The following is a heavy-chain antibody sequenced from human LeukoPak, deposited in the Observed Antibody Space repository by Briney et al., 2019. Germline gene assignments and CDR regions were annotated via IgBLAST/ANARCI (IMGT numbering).Heavy chain of an antibody. CDR3: AGGSGDYSPDY. CDR1: VFTFSYYA. V-gene: IGHV3-33*08. Sequence: GRSLRLSSAASVFTFSYYAMHWVRQAPGKGLEWVALIWYDGSNKYYADSVKGRFTISRDNSKNTLYLQMNSLRAEDTAVYYCAGGSGDYSPDYWGQGTLVSVSS. CDR2: IWYDGSNK. J-gene: IGHJ4*02. D-gene: IGHD4-17*01.